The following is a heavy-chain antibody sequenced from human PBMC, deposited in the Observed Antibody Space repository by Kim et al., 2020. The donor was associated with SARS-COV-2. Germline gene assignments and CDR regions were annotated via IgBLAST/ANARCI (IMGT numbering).Heavy chain of an antibody. J-gene: IGHJ5*02. CDR2: DGGTT. CDR3: TTWSGSS. D-gene: IGHD3-10*01. V-gene: IGHV3-15*01. Sequence: DGGTTDYAAPVKDRFHISRDDSKNTLYLQMNSLKTEDTAVFYCTTWSGSSWGQGTLVTVSS.